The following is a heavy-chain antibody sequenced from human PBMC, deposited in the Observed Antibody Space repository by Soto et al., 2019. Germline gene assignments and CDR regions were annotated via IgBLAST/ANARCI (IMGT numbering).Heavy chain of an antibody. D-gene: IGHD2-2*01. Sequence: LRLSCAASGFIFSSYAMSWVRQAPGKGLEWVSKISNSGDSTYYADSVKGRFTISRDNSKSTLYLQMNSLRAEDTAVYYCAKRYCSSTSCAVDFWGQGTPVTVS. CDR3: AKRYCSSTSCAVDF. CDR2: ISNSGDST. V-gene: IGHV3-23*01. CDR1: GFIFSSYA. J-gene: IGHJ4*02.